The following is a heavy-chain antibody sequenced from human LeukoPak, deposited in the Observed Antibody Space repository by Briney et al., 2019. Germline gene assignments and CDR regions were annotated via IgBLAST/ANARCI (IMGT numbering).Heavy chain of an antibody. CDR1: GGTFSSYA. D-gene: IGHD5-12*01. CDR3: ATHSPEWRYSGYYNFYYMDV. CDR2: IIPIFGTA. J-gene: IGHJ6*03. Sequence: GASVKVSCKASGGTFSSYAISWVRQAPGQGLEWMGGIIPIFGTANYAQKFQGRVTMTRDMSTSTVYMELSSLRSEDTAVYFCATHSPEWRYSGYYNFYYMDVWGKGTTVTVSS. V-gene: IGHV1-69*05.